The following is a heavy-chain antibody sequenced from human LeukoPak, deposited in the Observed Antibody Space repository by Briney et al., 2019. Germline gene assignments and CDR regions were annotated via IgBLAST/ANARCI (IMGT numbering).Heavy chain of an antibody. V-gene: IGHV4-30-2*01. D-gene: IGHD1-26*01. CDR1: GGSISSGGYS. Sequence: PSQTLSLTCAVSGGSISSGGYSWSWIRQPPGKGLEWIGYIYHSGSTYYNPSLKSRVTISVDTSKNQFSLKVSSVTAADTAVYYCARVGGTNYYYYGMDVWGQGTTVTVSS. J-gene: IGHJ6*02. CDR3: ARVGGTNYYYYGMDV. CDR2: IYHSGST.